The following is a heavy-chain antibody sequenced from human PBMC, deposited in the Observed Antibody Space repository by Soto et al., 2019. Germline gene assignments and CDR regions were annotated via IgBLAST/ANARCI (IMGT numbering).Heavy chain of an antibody. CDR1: GFTFDDYG. Sequence: SLRLSCAASGFTFDDYGMSWVRQAPGKGLEWVSGINWNGGSTGYADSVKGRFTISRDNAKNSLYLQMNSLRAEDTALYYCARLYSSGWYGPGSYWGQGTLVTVSS. J-gene: IGHJ4*02. D-gene: IGHD6-19*01. CDR3: ARLYSSGWYGPGSY. V-gene: IGHV3-20*04. CDR2: INWNGGST.